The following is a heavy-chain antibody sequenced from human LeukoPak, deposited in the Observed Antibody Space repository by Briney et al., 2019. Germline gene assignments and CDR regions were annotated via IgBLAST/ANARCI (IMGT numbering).Heavy chain of an antibody. CDR2: ISSSSSTI. D-gene: IGHD2-2*01. Sequence: PGGSLRLSCAASGFTFSSYSMNWVRQAPGKWLEWVSYISSSSSTIYYADSVKGRFTISRDNAKNSLYLQMNSLGAEDTAVYYCARRLPAANYYYYMDVWGKGTTVTVSS. V-gene: IGHV3-48*01. CDR1: GFTFSSYS. J-gene: IGHJ6*03. CDR3: ARRLPAANYYYYMDV.